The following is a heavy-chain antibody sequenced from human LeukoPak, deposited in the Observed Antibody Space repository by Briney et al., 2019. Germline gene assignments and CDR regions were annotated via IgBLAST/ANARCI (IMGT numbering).Heavy chain of an antibody. CDR1: GFTFNKYT. D-gene: IGHD3-3*01. CDR3: AREGRLRYDFWSGYHAFDI. J-gene: IGHJ3*02. CDR2: ISTSSSYI. Sequence: GGSLRLSCAASGFTFNKYTMNWVRQAPGKGLEWVSSISTSSSYIYYADSVKGRFTISRDNAKNSLYLQMNSLRAEDTAVYYCAREGRLRYDFWSGYHAFDIWGQGTMVTVSS. V-gene: IGHV3-21*01.